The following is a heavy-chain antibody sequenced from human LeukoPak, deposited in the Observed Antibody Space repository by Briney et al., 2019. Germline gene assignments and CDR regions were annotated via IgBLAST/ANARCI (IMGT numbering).Heavy chain of an antibody. Sequence: GGSLRLSYAASGFTFSSYAMSWVRRAPGKGLEWGSAISDSGGSTYYADSVKGRFTISRDNSKNTLYLQMNSLRAEDTAVYYCAKTTSHLAVAVTFDYWGQGTLVTVSS. V-gene: IGHV3-23*01. CDR2: ISDSGGST. CDR3: AKTTSHLAVAVTFDY. D-gene: IGHD6-19*01. CDR1: GFTFSSYA. J-gene: IGHJ4*02.